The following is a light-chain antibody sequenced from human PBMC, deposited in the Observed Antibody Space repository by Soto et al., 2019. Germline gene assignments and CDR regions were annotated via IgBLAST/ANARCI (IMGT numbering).Light chain of an antibody. CDR1: TSNIGSNY. CDR3: AAWDDSLSGAWV. Sequence: QSALTQPPSASGTPGQRVTISCSGRTSNIGSNYVFWYQQLPGTAPKLLIHSDNQRPSGVPDRFSGSKSGTSASLAISGLRSEDEADYYCAAWDDSLSGAWVFGGGTQLTVL. CDR2: SDN. J-gene: IGLJ3*02. V-gene: IGLV1-47*02.